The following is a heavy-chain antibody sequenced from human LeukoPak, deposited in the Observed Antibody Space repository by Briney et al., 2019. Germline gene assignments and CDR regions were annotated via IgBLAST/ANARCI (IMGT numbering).Heavy chain of an antibody. J-gene: IGHJ4*02. CDR2: IYYSGST. V-gene: IGHV4-59*08. Sequence: SETLSLTCTVSGGSISSYYWSWIRQPPGKGLEWIGYIYYSGSTNYNPSLKSRVTILVDTSKNQFSLKLSSVTAADTAVYYCAGSEEGDYGSYWGQGTLVTVSS. CDR1: GGSISSYY. D-gene: IGHD4-17*01. CDR3: AGSEEGDYGSY.